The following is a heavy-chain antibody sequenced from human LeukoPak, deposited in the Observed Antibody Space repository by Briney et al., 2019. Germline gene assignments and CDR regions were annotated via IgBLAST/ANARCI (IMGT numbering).Heavy chain of an antibody. J-gene: IGHJ4*02. D-gene: IGHD3-9*01. CDR1: GFTFSSYA. V-gene: IGHV3-30*04. CDR3: ARDYGLELGYFDWEKIFDY. CDR2: ISYDGSNK. Sequence: GGSLRLSCAASGFTFSSYAMHWVRQAPGKGLEWVAVISYDGSNKYYADSVKGRFTISRDNSKNTLYLQMNSLRAEDTAVYYCARDYGLELGYFDWEKIFDYWGQGTLVTVSS.